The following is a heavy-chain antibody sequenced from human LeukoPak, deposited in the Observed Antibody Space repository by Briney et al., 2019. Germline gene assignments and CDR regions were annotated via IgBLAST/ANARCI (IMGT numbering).Heavy chain of an antibody. CDR3: ARWGTYSSSWLGTFDI. CDR2: IKQDGSER. Sequence: GGSLRLSCAASGFTFSSYWMSWVRQVPGKGLEWLANIKQDGSERYYVNSVKGRFTITRDSAKNSLYLQMNSLRVEDAAVYYCARWGTYSSSWLGTFDIWGQGTMVTVSS. V-gene: IGHV3-7*05. J-gene: IGHJ3*02. D-gene: IGHD6-13*01. CDR1: GFTFSSYW.